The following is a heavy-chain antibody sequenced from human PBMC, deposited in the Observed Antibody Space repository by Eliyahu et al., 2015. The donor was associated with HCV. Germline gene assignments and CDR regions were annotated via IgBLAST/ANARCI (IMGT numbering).Heavy chain of an antibody. D-gene: IGHD6-6*01. CDR2: XSGSGGST. Sequence: EVQLLESGGGLVQPGGSLRLSCAASGFTFSNXAMXWVRQXPGKGLEWVSAXSGSGGSTYYADSVKGRFTISRDNSKNTLYLQMNSLRAEDTAVYYCAKGTPRERWSIAARPRGVPYYFDYWGQGTLVTVSS. V-gene: IGHV3-23*01. CDR1: GFTFSNXA. CDR3: AKGTPRERWSIAARPRGVPYYFDY. J-gene: IGHJ4*02.